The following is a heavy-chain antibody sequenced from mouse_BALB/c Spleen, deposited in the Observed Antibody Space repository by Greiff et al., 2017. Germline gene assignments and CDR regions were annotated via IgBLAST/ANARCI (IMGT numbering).Heavy chain of an antibody. CDR1: GFTFSSYA. CDR2: ISSGGST. Sequence: EVKLVESGGGLVKPGGSLKLSCAASGFTFSSYAMTWVRQTPEKRLEWVASISSGGSTYYPDSVKGRFTISRDNARNILYLQMSSLRSEDTAMYCCARGDFKEFAYWGQGTLVTVSA. J-gene: IGHJ3*01. CDR3: ARGDFKEFAY. V-gene: IGHV5-6-5*01.